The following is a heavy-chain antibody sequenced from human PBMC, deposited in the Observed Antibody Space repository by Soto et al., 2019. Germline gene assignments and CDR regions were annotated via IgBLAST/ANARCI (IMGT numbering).Heavy chain of an antibody. CDR3: ATLEGYDFWSGYPFDY. CDR1: GYSFTSYW. CDR2: IDPSDSYT. V-gene: IGHV5-10-1*01. J-gene: IGHJ4*02. D-gene: IGHD3-3*01. Sequence: PGESLKISCKGSGYSFTSYWISWVRQMPGKGLEWMGRIDPSDSYTNYSPSFQGHVTISADKSISTAYLQWSSLKASDTAMYYCATLEGYDFWSGYPFDYWGQGTLVTVSS.